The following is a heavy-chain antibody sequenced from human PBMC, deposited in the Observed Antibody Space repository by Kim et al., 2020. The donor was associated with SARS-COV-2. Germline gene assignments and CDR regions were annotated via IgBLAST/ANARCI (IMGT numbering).Heavy chain of an antibody. Sequence: GGSLRLSCAASGFTFSNAWMSWVRQAPGKGLEWVGRIKSKTDGGTTDYAAPVKGRFTISRDDSKNTLYLQMNSLKTEDTAVYYCTTDNPVAVAGTRGYYYYYYGMDVWGQGTTVTVSS. CDR1: GFTFSNAW. D-gene: IGHD6-19*01. V-gene: IGHV3-15*01. CDR2: IKSKTDGGTT. CDR3: TTDNPVAVAGTRGYYYYYYGMDV. J-gene: IGHJ6*02.